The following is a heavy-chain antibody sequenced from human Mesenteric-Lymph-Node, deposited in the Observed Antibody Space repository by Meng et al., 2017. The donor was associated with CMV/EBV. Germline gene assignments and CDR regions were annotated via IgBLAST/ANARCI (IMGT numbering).Heavy chain of an antibody. D-gene: IGHD6-13*01. CDR3: ARRRVAAADYYYYPMDV. CDR2: ISYDGRNE. CDR1: GFSFSSYG. Sequence: GGSLRLSCAAAGFSFSSYGMHWVRQAPGKGLEWVAVISYDGRNEYLADSVKGRFTISRDNSKNTLYLQMNSLRAEDTAIYYCARRRVAAADYYYYPMDVWGQGTTVTVSS. J-gene: IGHJ6*02. V-gene: IGHV3-30*03.